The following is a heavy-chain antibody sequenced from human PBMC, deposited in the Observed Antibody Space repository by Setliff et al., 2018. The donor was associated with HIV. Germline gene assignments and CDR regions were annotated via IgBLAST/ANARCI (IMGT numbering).Heavy chain of an antibody. CDR2: IYPGDSDT. CDR1: RNSFTNYW. Sequence: PGESLKISCKGSRNSFTNYWIGWVRQMPGKGLEWMGIIYPGDSDTRYSPSFQGQVTISADKSISTAYLQWSSLKASDTAMYYCARQGDYHILTGYYSGPHDAFDIWGQGTMVTVSS. D-gene: IGHD3-9*01. V-gene: IGHV5-51*01. CDR3: ARQGDYHILTGYYSGPHDAFDI. J-gene: IGHJ3*02.